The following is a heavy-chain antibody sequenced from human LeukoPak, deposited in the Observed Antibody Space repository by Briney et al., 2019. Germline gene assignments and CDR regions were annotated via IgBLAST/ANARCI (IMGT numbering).Heavy chain of an antibody. J-gene: IGHJ6*02. V-gene: IGHV6-1*01. CDR2: TYYRSKWYN. D-gene: IGHD3-22*01. CDR3: AKDDSSGSSYYFHGMDV. CDR1: GDSVSSNSAA. Sequence: SQTLSLTCAISGDSVSSNSAAWNWIRQSPSRGLEWLGRTYYRSKWYNDYAVSVKSRITINPDTSKNQFSLQLSSVTPEDTAVYYCAKDDSSGSSYYFHGMDVWGQGTTVTVSS.